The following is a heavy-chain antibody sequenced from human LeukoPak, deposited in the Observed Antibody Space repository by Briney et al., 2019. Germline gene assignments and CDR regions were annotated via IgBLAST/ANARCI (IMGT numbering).Heavy chain of an antibody. CDR3: ARHMESVWGSYRYRMYYFDC. Sequence: SETLSLTCTVSGGSISSSSYYWGWIRQPPGKGLEWIGSIYYSGSTYYNPSLKSRVTISVDTSKNQFSLKLSSVTAADTAVYYCARHMESVWGSYRYRMYYFDCWGQGTLVTVSS. J-gene: IGHJ4*02. CDR1: GGSISSSSYY. CDR2: IYYSGST. D-gene: IGHD3-16*02. V-gene: IGHV4-39*01.